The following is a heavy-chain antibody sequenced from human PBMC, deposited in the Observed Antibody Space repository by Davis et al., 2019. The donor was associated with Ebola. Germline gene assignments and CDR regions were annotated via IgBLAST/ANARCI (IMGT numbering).Heavy chain of an antibody. CDR1: GYTFTSYY. Sequence: ASVKVSCKASGYTFTSYYMHWVRQAPGQGLEWMGIINPSGGSTSYAQKFQGRVTMTRDTFTSTVYMELSRLRSDDTAVYYCARGKQWLVLDYWGQGTLVTVSS. J-gene: IGHJ4*02. D-gene: IGHD6-19*01. CDR2: INPSGGST. CDR3: ARGKQWLVLDY. V-gene: IGHV1-46*01.